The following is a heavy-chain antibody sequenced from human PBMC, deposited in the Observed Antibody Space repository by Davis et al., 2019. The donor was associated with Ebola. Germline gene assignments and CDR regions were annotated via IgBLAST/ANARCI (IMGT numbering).Heavy chain of an antibody. CDR3: ARALSRSGYDSPPHY. V-gene: IGHV3-30*03. D-gene: IGHD5-12*01. J-gene: IGHJ4*02. CDR2: ISYDGSNK. Sequence: GESLKISCAASGFTFSSYGMHWVRQAPGKGLEWVAVISYDGSNKYYADSVKGRFTISRDNSKNTLYLQMNSLRAEDTAVYYCARALSRSGYDSPPHYWGQGTLVTVSS. CDR1: GFTFSSYG.